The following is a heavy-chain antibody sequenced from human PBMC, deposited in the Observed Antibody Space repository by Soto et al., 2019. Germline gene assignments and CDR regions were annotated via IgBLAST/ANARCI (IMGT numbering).Heavy chain of an antibody. J-gene: IGHJ6*02. CDR3: ATKDDHKDDQPYYYGMDV. Sequence: ASVKVSCKALGYTSSSYGINWVRQAPGQGLEWMGWISVFNGDTKYAQKFQGRVAITKDPGTSTAHMELRSMRSDDAAVYFCATKDDHKDDQPYYYGMDVWGQGTTVTVSS. CDR2: ISVFNGDT. CDR1: GYTSSSYG. V-gene: IGHV1-18*01. D-gene: IGHD3-16*01.